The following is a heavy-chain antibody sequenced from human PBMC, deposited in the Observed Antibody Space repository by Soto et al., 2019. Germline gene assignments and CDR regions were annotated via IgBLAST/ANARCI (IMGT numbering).Heavy chain of an antibody. D-gene: IGHD3-16*01. J-gene: IGHJ4*02. CDR1: GGSISSGGYS. Sequence: SETQSLTCAVSGGSISSGGYSWRWLRQPPGKGLEWIGYIYHSGSTYYNPSLKSRVTISVDTSNNQFSLKLSSVSAADTAVYYCARGPCGDKVDYWGQGTLVTVSS. V-gene: IGHV4-30-2*05. CDR3: ARGPCGDKVDY. CDR2: IYHSGST.